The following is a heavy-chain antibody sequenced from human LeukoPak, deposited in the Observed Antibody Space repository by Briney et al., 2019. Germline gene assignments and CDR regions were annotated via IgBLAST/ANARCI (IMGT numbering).Heavy chain of an antibody. V-gene: IGHV1-69*05. D-gene: IGHD4-17*01. CDR1: GGTFSSYA. Sequence: SVEVSCKAYGGTFSSYAISWVRQAPGQGLEWMGRIIPIFGTANYAQKFQGRVTITTDESTSTAYMELSSLRSEDTAVYYCATKTTVTTSRAEYFQHWGQGTLVTVSS. CDR2: IIPIFGTA. J-gene: IGHJ1*01. CDR3: ATKTTVTTSRAEYFQH.